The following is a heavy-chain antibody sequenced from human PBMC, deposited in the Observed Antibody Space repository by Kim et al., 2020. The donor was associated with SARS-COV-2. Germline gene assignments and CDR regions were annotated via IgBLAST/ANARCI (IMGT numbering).Heavy chain of an antibody. Sequence: DSVKVSCKASGYTFTKYAMHWVRQAPGQRLEWMGWINGGNGNTKYSQRFQGRVTITRDTSASTAYMDLSSLRSEDTAMYFCARGGYGDSYSFDYWGLGTLVTVSS. J-gene: IGHJ4*02. D-gene: IGHD4-17*01. CDR1: GYTFTKYA. CDR2: INGGNGNT. V-gene: IGHV1-3*01. CDR3: ARGGYGDSYSFDY.